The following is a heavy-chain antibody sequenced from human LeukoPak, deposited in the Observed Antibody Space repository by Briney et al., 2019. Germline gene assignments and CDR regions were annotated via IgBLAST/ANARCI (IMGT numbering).Heavy chain of an antibody. J-gene: IGHJ6*03. D-gene: IGHD2-2*01. Sequence: SETLSLTCAVYGESFSGYYWTWIRQTPGKGLEWIGEINHSGSINNSPSLKSRVTISVDTSKNQFSLNLSSVTAADTAVYYCARVIREVVVVPAATHYYYYYYMDVWGKGTTVTVSS. CDR3: ARVIREVVVVPAATHYYYYYYMDV. V-gene: IGHV4-34*01. CDR1: GESFSGYY. CDR2: INHSGSI.